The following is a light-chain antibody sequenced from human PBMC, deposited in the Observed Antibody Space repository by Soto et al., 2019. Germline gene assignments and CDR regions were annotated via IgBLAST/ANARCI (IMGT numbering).Light chain of an antibody. Sequence: QSVLTQPASVSGSPGQSVTISCTGTSSDVGSYDYVSWYQQHPGTAPKLMLYEVNNRPSGVSNRFSGSKSGNTASLIISGLQTEDEADYYCSAYTTTSTLIFGTGTKVTVL. CDR1: SSDVGSYDY. J-gene: IGLJ1*01. CDR3: SAYTTTSTLI. V-gene: IGLV2-14*01. CDR2: EVN.